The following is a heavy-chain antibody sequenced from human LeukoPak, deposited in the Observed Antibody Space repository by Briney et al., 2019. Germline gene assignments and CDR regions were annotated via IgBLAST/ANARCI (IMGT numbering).Heavy chain of an antibody. CDR3: AISSGYSSSSIDY. D-gene: IGHD6-13*01. CDR1: GYTFTGYY. Sequence: ASVKVSCKASGYTFTGYYMHWVRQAPGQGLEWMGWINPNSGDTNYAQKFQGRVTMTRDTSISTAYMELSRLRSDDTAVYYCAISSGYSSSSIDYWGQGTLVTVSS. V-gene: IGHV1-2*02. CDR2: INPNSGDT. J-gene: IGHJ4*02.